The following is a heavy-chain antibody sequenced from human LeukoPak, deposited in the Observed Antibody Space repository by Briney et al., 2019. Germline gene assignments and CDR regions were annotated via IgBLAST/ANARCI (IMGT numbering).Heavy chain of an antibody. J-gene: IGHJ4*02. CDR2: ISSSSSTI. CDR1: GFTFSSYS. D-gene: IGHD5-18*01. CDR3: ARDGYSSRTDY. V-gene: IGHV3-48*04. Sequence: PGGSLRLSCAASGFTFSSYSMNWVRQAPGKGLEWVSYISSSSSTIYYADSVKGRFTISRDNAKNSLYLQMNSLRAEDTAVYYCARDGYSSRTDYWGQGTLVTVSS.